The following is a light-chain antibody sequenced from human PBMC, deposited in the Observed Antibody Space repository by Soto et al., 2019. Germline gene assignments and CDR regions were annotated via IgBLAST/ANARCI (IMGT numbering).Light chain of an antibody. V-gene: IGKV3-11*01. J-gene: IGKJ4*01. CDR3: QQRSNWHLT. CDR2: DAS. CDR1: QSVTSS. Sequence: EIVLTQSPATLSLSPGERATLSCRASQSVTSSLAWYQQKPGQAPRLLIYDASNRAPGIPARFSGSGSGTDFTLTISSLEPEDFAVYFCQQRSNWHLTFGGGTKV.